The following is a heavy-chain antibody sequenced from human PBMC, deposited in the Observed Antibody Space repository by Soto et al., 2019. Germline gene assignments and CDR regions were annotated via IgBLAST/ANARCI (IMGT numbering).Heavy chain of an antibody. CDR1: TFTVSAYY. Sequence: QVQLLESGGGLVKPGGSLRLSCAASTFTVSAYYMGWIHQPPGKGLEWISYISSDSIDTNHADSVKGRFTISRDNAKNSLYLQMNSLRAEDTAVYFCATGQQVRMADIWGQGTMVTVSS. D-gene: IGHD6-13*01. J-gene: IGHJ3*02. V-gene: IGHV3-11*03. CDR2: ISSDSIDT. CDR3: ATGQQVRMADI.